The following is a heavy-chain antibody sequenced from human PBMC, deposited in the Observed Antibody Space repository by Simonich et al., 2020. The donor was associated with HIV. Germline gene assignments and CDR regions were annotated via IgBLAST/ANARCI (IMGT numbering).Heavy chain of an antibody. CDR1: GGSFSGYY. J-gene: IGHJ4*02. CDR3: ARRDRELILYFDY. V-gene: IGHV4-34*01. D-gene: IGHD3-3*01. CDR2: INHSGTT. Sequence: QVQLQQWGAGLLKPSETLSLTCAVYGGSFSGYYWSWIRQPPGKGLEWIGEINHSGTTNYKSSLNSRATISVDKSKNHFSLKLSSVTAADTAIYYCARRDRELILYFDYWGQGNLVTVSS.